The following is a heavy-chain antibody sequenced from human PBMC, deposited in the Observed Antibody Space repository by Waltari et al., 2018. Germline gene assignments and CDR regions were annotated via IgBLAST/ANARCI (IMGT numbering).Heavy chain of an antibody. J-gene: IGHJ4*02. CDR3: AKVSPYYDILTGYYMDYFDY. V-gene: IGHV3-23*01. Sequence: EVQLLESGGGLVQPGGSLRLSCAASGFTFSSYAMSWVRQAPGKGLEWVSAISGSGGSTYYADSVKGRCTISRDNSKNTLYLQMNSLRAEDTAVYYCAKVSPYYDILTGYYMDYFDYWGQGTLVTVSS. CDR2: ISGSGGST. CDR1: GFTFSSYA. D-gene: IGHD3-9*01.